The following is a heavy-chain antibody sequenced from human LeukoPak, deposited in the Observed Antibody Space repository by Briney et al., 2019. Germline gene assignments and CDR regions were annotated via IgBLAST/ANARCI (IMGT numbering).Heavy chain of an antibody. J-gene: IGHJ3*02. CDR1: GGSISSGDYY. D-gene: IGHD3-10*01. CDR3: ASTSKYIGSGRDDSFDI. V-gene: IGHV4-30-4*01. CDR2: IYYSGGT. Sequence: SQTLSLTCTVSGGSISSGDYYWSWIRQPPGKGLEWIGYIYYSGGTYYNPSLKSRFSISVDTSKSQFSLKMSSVTAADTAVYYCASTSKYIGSGRDDSFDIWGQGTMVTVSS.